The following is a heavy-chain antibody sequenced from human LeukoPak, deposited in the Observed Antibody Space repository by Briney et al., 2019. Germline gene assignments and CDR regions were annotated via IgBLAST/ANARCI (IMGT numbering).Heavy chain of an antibody. D-gene: IGHD1-7*01. CDR3: ARDSWNYGPYYYYINV. J-gene: IGHJ6*03. CDR2: IFSNGNT. V-gene: IGHV4-4*07. Sequence: SETLSLTRSVSGGSIGTYPWSWLRQSAGKGLEWIGHIFSNGNTNYNPSLKSRVSMSIDTSNNQFSLNLNSVIAADTAVYYCARDSWNYGPYYYYINVWGRGTTVTVSS. CDR1: GGSIGTYP.